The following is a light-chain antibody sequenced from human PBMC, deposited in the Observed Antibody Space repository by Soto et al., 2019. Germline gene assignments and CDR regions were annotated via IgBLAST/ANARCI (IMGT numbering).Light chain of an antibody. J-gene: IGKJ4*01. CDR3: QQSCSTLLT. CDR2: AAS. V-gene: IGKV1-39*01. Sequence: DIQMTQSPSSLSASVGDRVTITCRASQSISSYLNWYQQKPGKAPKLLIYAASSLQSGVPSRFSGSGSGTDVTLTICSLQPEDFATYYCQQSCSTLLTFGGGTKVEIK. CDR1: QSISSY.